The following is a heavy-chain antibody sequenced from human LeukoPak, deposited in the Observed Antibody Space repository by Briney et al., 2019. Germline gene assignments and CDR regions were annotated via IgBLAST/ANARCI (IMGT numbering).Heavy chain of an antibody. CDR2: ISSGGTTI. V-gene: IGHV3-11*01. Sequence: GGPLRLSCAASGFTFSDYYMSWIRQAPGKGLEWVSYISSGGTTIYYADSVKGRFTISRDNAKNSLYLQMNSLRGEDTAVYYCARSDFWSGYSTGMDVWGQGTTVTVSS. D-gene: IGHD3-3*01. CDR3: ARSDFWSGYSTGMDV. J-gene: IGHJ6*02. CDR1: GFTFSDYY.